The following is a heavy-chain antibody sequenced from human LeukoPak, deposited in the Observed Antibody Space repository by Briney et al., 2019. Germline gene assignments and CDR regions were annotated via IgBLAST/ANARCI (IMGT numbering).Heavy chain of an antibody. Sequence: SETLSLICTVSGGSISSYYWSWIRQAPGKGLEWIGNIYYSGSTNYNPSLKSRVTISVDTSKNQFSLKLSSVTAADTAVYYCARHGTLGSITYPLDYWAQGTLLTVSS. V-gene: IGHV4-59*08. D-gene: IGHD3-16*01. CDR2: IYYSGST. CDR1: GGSISSYY. J-gene: IGHJ4*02. CDR3: ARHGTLGSITYPLDY.